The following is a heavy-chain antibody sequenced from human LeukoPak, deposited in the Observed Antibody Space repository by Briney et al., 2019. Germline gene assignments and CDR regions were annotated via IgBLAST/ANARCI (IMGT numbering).Heavy chain of an antibody. CDR1: GGSISSSSYY. Sequence: PSETLSLTCTVSGGSISSSSYYWGWIRQPPGKGLEWIGSIYYSGSTYYNPSLKSRVTISVDTSKNQFSLKLSSVTAADTAVYYCAREEYGGNSTDYFDYWGQRTLVTVSS. J-gene: IGHJ4*02. D-gene: IGHD4-23*01. CDR2: IYYSGST. CDR3: AREEYGGNSTDYFDY. V-gene: IGHV4-39*02.